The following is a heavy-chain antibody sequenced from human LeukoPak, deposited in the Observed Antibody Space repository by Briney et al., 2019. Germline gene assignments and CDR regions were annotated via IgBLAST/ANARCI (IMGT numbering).Heavy chain of an antibody. Sequence: GSLTLSCAASGFTFSSYWMHWVRPAPGKGLVWVSRINSDGSSTSYADSVKGRFTISRDNAKNTLYLQMNSLRAEDTAVYYCARDRIAAAGKGFDPWGQGTLVTVSS. CDR3: ARDRIAAAGKGFDP. CDR1: GFTFSSYW. V-gene: IGHV3-74*01. D-gene: IGHD6-13*01. J-gene: IGHJ5*02. CDR2: INSDGSST.